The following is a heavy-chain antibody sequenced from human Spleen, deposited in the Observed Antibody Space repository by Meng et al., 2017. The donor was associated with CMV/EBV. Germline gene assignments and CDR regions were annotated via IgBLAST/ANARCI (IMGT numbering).Heavy chain of an antibody. D-gene: IGHD2-21*01. Sequence: ASVKVSCKASGYTFTSYGISWVRQAPGQGLEWMGWISAYNGNTNYAQKLQGRVTMTTDTSTSTAYMELSSLRSEDTAVYYCARGNCGGDCYLGGSYYYYGMDVWGQGTTVTVSS. CDR3: ARGNCGGDCYLGGSYYYYGMDV. CDR2: ISAYNGNT. CDR1: GYTFTSYG. J-gene: IGHJ6*02. V-gene: IGHV1-18*01.